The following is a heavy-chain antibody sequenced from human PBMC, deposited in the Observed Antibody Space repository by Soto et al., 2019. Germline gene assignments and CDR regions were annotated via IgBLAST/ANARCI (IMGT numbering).Heavy chain of an antibody. CDR3: AKDANVNIVVVVAANGNWFDP. D-gene: IGHD2-15*01. J-gene: IGHJ5*02. Sequence: GGSLRLSCAASGFTLSPYHMDGFRQALGKGLEWVSAISGSGGSTYYADSVKGRFTISRDNSKNTLYLQMNSLRAEDTAVYYCAKDANVNIVVVVAANGNWFDPCGQGT. V-gene: IGHV3-23*01. CDR1: GFTLSPYH. CDR2: ISGSGGST.